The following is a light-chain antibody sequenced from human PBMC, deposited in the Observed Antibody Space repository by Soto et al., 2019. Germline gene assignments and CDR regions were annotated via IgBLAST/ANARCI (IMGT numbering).Light chain of an antibody. CDR2: AAS. Sequence: DIQMTQSPSSLSASVGDRVTITCQASQSISSYLNWYQQKPGKAPKLLIYAASSLQSGVPSRFSGSGSGTDFTLTINSRQPEDFATYYCLQKYFYPFTFGPGTKVDIK. CDR1: QSISSY. V-gene: IGKV1-39*01. CDR3: LQKYFYPFT. J-gene: IGKJ3*01.